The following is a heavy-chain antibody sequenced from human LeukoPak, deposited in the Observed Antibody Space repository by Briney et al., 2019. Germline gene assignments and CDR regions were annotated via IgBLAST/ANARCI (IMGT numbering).Heavy chain of an antibody. CDR2: IYSSGST. CDR1: GDSISSRNYY. Sequence: KASETLSLTCTVSGDSISSRNYYWGWVRQPPGRGLGWIGSIYSSGSTYNNAALQSRVTISVDTTTNQFSLNLRSVTAADTAVYFCARHSPPNSADFYQDYGIDVWGQGTTVTVSS. D-gene: IGHD1-26*01. CDR3: ARHSPPNSADFYQDYGIDV. V-gene: IGHV4-39*01. J-gene: IGHJ6*02.